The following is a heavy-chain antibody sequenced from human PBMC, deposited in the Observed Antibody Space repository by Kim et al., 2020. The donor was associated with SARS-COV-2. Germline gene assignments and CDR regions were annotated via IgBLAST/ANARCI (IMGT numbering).Heavy chain of an antibody. V-gene: IGHV4-34*01. CDR1: GGSFSGYY. CDR2: INHSGST. D-gene: IGHD6-19*01. J-gene: IGHJ4*02. CDR3: ARGGGKGQWLVVERYRRPSSYFDY. Sequence: SETLSLTCAVYGGSFSGYYWSWIRQPPGKGLEWIGEINHSGSTNYNPSLKSRVTISVDTSKNQFSLKLSSVTAADTAVYYCARGGGKGQWLVVERYRRPSSYFDYWGQGTLVTVSS.